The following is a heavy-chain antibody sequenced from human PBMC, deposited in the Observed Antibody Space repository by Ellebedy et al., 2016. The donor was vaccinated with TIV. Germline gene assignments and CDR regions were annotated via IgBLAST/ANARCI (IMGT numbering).Heavy chain of an antibody. Sequence: AASVKVSCKGSGYTFTSFGISWLRQAPGKELEWMGWISTYTGNTNYAQNFQDRVTMTTDTSTRTGYMELRSLRSDDTAVYYCARVIGLRDCDGATCSPPPPLDYWGQGTLVIVSS. CDR3: ARVIGLRDCDGATCSPPPPLDY. V-gene: IGHV1-18*04. D-gene: IGHD2-21*01. CDR2: ISTYTGNT. J-gene: IGHJ4*02. CDR1: GYTFTSFG.